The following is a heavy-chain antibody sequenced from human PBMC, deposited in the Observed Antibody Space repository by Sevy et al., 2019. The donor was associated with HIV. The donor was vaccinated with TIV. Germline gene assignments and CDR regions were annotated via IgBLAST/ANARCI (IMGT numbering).Heavy chain of an antibody. CDR1: GFTFSSYS. CDR3: ARSDYYGSGSDYNWFDP. D-gene: IGHD3-10*01. Sequence: GGSLRLSCAASGFTFSSYSMNWVRQAPGKGLEWVSYISSSSSTIYYEYSVKGRFTISSDNAKKSLYLQMNSLRDEDTAVYYCARSDYYGSGSDYNWFDPWGQGTLVTVSS. CDR2: ISSSSSTI. V-gene: IGHV3-48*02. J-gene: IGHJ5*02.